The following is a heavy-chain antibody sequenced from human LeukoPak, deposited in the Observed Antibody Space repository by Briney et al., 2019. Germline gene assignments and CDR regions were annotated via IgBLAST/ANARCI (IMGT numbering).Heavy chain of an antibody. CDR1: GFTFSSYG. Sequence: GGSLRLSRAASGFTFSSYGMHWVRQAPGKGLEWVAVIWYDGSNKYYADSVKGRFTISRDNSKNTLYLQMNSLRAEDTAVYYCARSRIVGATRHFDYWGQGTLVTVSS. CDR2: IWYDGSNK. CDR3: ARSRIVGATRHFDY. J-gene: IGHJ4*02. V-gene: IGHV3-33*01. D-gene: IGHD1-26*01.